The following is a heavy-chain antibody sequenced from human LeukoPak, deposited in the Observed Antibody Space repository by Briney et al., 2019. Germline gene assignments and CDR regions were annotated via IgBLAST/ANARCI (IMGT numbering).Heavy chain of an antibody. CDR1: GYTFTIYA. CDR3: ARAGGGWYADDNWFDP. J-gene: IGHJ5*02. V-gene: IGHV1-3*01. D-gene: IGHD6-19*01. CDR2: INAGNGNT. Sequence: ASVKVSCKASGYTFTIYAMHWVRQAPGQRLEWMGWINAGNGNTKYSQKFQGRVTITRDTSASTAYMELSSLRSEDTAVYYCARAGGGWYADDNWFDPWGQGTLVTVSS.